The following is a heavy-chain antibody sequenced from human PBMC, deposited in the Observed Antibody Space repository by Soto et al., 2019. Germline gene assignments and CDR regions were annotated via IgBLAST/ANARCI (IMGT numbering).Heavy chain of an antibody. Sequence: SETLSLTCTVSGGSISSRGYYWGWIRQPPGKGLEWIGTIYYSGSTYYNPSLKSRVTISVDTSKNQFSLKLSSVTAADTAVYYCATNNWFDPWGQGTLVTVS. CDR1: GGSISSRGYY. CDR2: IYYSGST. CDR3: ATNNWFDP. V-gene: IGHV4-39*01. J-gene: IGHJ5*02.